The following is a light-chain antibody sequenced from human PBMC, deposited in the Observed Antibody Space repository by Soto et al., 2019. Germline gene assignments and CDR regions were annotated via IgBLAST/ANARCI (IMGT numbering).Light chain of an antibody. CDR3: QQRSNWPPLT. V-gene: IGKV3-11*01. Sequence: EIVLTQSPATLSLSPGERATRSCRASQSVNSYLAWYQQKPGQAPRLLIYDASNRAAGIPVRFSGSGSGTDFTLTISSLEPEDFAIYYCQQRSNWPPLTFGGGTKVDIK. CDR2: DAS. CDR1: QSVNSY. J-gene: IGKJ4*01.